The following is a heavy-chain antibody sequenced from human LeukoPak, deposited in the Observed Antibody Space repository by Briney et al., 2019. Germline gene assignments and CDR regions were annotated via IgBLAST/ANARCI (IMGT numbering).Heavy chain of an antibody. CDR1: GFTFSSYS. CDR3: ARYCSGGSCYD. Sequence: GGSLRLPCAASGFTFSSYSMNWVRQAPGKGLEWVSSISSSSSYIYYADSVKGRFTISRDNAKNSLYLQMNSLRAEDTAGYYCARYCSGGSCYDWGQGTLVTVSS. D-gene: IGHD2-15*01. V-gene: IGHV3-21*01. CDR2: ISSSSSYI. J-gene: IGHJ4*02.